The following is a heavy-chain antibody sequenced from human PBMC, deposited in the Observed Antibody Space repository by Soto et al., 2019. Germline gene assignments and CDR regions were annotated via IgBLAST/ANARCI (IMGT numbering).Heavy chain of an antibody. CDR1: GGSFSREA. CDR3: GRSVGLSYGMDV. Sequence: GASVKVSCKASGGSFSREAINWVRQAPGQGPEWMGCILPFFGTTNYAQKLQGRVTMSTDISTTTAYMELRSLRSDDTAVYYCGRSVGLSYGMDVWGQGTTVTVSS. J-gene: IGHJ6*02. V-gene: IGHV1-69*05. D-gene: IGHD1-26*01. CDR2: ILPFFGTT.